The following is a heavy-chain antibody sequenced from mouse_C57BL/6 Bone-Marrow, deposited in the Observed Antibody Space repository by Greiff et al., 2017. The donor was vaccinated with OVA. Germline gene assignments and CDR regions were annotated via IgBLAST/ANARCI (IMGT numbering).Heavy chain of an antibody. CDR1: GYTFTDYE. Sequence: QVQLQQPGAELVRPGASVTLSCKASGYTFTDYEMHWVKQTPVHGLEWIGAIDPATGGTAYNQKFKGKAILTADKSSSTAYMELRSLTSEDSAVYYGTRNNDLYYYAVAYWGQGTSVTVSA. V-gene: IGHV1-15*01. CDR2: IDPATGGT. J-gene: IGHJ4*01. D-gene: IGHD1-3*01. CDR3: TRNNDLYYYAVAY.